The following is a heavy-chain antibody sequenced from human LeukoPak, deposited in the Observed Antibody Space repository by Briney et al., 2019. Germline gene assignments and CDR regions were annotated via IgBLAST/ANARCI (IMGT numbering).Heavy chain of an antibody. CDR2: IKQDGSEK. Sequence: QSGESLRLSCAASGFTFSSYWMSWVRQAPGKGLEWVANIKQDGSEKYYVDSVKGRFTISRDNAKNSLYLQMNSLRAEDTAVYYCARDYYYDSSGYYYYYYMDVWGKGTTVTVSS. J-gene: IGHJ6*03. D-gene: IGHD3-22*01. CDR3: ARDYYYDSSGYYYYYYMDV. CDR1: GFTFSSYW. V-gene: IGHV3-7*01.